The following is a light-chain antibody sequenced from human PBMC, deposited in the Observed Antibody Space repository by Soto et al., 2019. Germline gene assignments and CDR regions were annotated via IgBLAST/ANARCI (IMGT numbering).Light chain of an antibody. CDR2: AAS. J-gene: IGKJ1*01. CDR1: QSNSSY. Sequence: DTQMTQSPSSLSASVEDRVTITCRASQSNSSYLYWYQQKQGKAPKLLIYAASSWQSGVPSRFSGSGSGTDFTLTISSLQPEDVATYYCQQSYSTPRTFGRGTKVEIK. CDR3: QQSYSTPRT. V-gene: IGKV1-39*01.